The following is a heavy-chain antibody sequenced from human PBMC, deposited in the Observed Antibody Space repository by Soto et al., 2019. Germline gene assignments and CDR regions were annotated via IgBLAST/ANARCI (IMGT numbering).Heavy chain of an antibody. V-gene: IGHV3-73*01. D-gene: IGHD3-16*02. J-gene: IGHJ4*02. CDR1: RFSFSGSV. CDR2: IRSKANSYAT. CDR3: TRDGLRLGELSYDY. Sequence: AGSLRLSCPASRFSFSGSVMHWVRQASGKGLEWVGLIRSKANSYATAYAASVKGRFTISRDDSKNTVYLQMNSLKTEDTAVYYCTRDGLRLGELSYDYWGQGILVTVSS.